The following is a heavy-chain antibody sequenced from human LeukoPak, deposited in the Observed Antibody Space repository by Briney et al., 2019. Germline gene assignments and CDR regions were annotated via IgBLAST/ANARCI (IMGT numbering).Heavy chain of an antibody. J-gene: IGHJ4*02. D-gene: IGHD6-19*01. V-gene: IGHV1-46*01. CDR2: INPSGGST. Sequence: ASVKVSCKASGYTFTSYYMHWVRQAPGQGLEWMGIINPSGGSTSYAQKFQGRVTITADKSTSTAYMELSSLRSEDTAVYYCARAGGSSVDYWGQGTLVTVSS. CDR1: GYTFTSYY. CDR3: ARAGGSSVDY.